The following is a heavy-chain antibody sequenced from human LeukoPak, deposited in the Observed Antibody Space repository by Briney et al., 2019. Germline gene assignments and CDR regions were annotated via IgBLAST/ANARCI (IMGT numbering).Heavy chain of an antibody. D-gene: IGHD2-2*01. CDR1: GGTFSSYA. CDR3: ARALSIVVVPAANGEAALDI. Sequence: ASVKVSCKASGGTFSSYAISWVRQAPGQGLEWMGGIIPIFGTANCAQKFQGRVTITADESTSTAYMELSSLRSEDTAVYYCARALSIVVVPAANGEAALDIWGQGTMVTVSS. V-gene: IGHV1-69*13. J-gene: IGHJ3*02. CDR2: IIPIFGTA.